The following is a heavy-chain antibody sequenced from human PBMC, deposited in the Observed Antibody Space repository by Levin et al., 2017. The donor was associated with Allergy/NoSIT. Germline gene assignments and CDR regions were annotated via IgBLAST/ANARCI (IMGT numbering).Heavy chain of an antibody. J-gene: IGHJ4*02. CDR3: TRLAAAGTFDY. Sequence: GESLKISCAASGFTFGSYWMSWVRQAPGKGLEWVVNINQDESEKYYVDSVEGRFTISRDNAKSSLYLQMNSLRAEDSAVYYCTRLAAAGTFDYWGQGTLVTVSS. CDR1: GFTFGSYW. D-gene: IGHD6-13*01. V-gene: IGHV3-7*01. CDR2: INQDESEK.